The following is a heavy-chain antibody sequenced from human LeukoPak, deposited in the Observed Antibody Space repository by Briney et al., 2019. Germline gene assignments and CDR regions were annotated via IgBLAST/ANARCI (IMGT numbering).Heavy chain of an antibody. CDR2: INHSGST. D-gene: IGHD2-2*01. Sequence: SETLSLTCAVYGGSFSGYYWSWIRQPPGKGLEWVGEINHSGSTNDNPSLKSRVTISVDTSENQFSLKLSSVTAADTAVYYCARKILGYCSSTSCYVRGNNWFDPWGQGTLVTVSS. V-gene: IGHV4-34*01. J-gene: IGHJ5*02. CDR1: GGSFSGYY. CDR3: ARKILGYCSSTSCYVRGNNWFDP.